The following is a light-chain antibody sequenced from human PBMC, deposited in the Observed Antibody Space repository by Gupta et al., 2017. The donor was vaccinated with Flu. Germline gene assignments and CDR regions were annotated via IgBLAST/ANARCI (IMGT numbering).Light chain of an antibody. CDR3: QAWDSRSYV. V-gene: IGLV3-1*01. Sequence: GQSPVLVIYQDDRRPSGIPERFSGSTSGNAATLTISGTQALDEADYYCQAWDSRSYVFGTGTTVTVL. CDR2: QDD. J-gene: IGLJ1*01.